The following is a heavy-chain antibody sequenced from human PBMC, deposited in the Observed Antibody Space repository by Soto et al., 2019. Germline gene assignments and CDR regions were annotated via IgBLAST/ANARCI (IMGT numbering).Heavy chain of an antibody. CDR3: AKDPPPDILDGSIDY. CDR1: GYTFTGYY. V-gene: IGHV1-2*04. CDR2: INPNSGGT. D-gene: IGHD3-9*01. J-gene: IGHJ4*02. Sequence: ASVKVSCKASGYTFTGYYMHWVRQAPGQGLEWMGWINPNSGGTNYAQKFQGWVTMTRDTSISTAYMELSRLRSDDTAVYYCAKDPPPDILDGSIDYWGQGTLVTVSS.